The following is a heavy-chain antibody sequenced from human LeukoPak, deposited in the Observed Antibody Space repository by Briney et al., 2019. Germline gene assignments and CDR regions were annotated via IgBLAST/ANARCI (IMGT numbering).Heavy chain of an antibody. CDR3: ARDSGDSSGYSHFQH. CDR1: SESSGGDD. D-gene: IGHD3-22*01. CDR2: VSPGGST. V-gene: IGHV4-34*01. J-gene: IGHJ1*01. Sequence: SETLSLTCAMHSESSGGDDWTWIRQPPGKGLEWIGEVSPGGSTRYNPSLKSRVTISVDTSKNQFSLNLSSVAAADTAVYYCARDSGDSSGYSHFQHWGQGTLVTVSS.